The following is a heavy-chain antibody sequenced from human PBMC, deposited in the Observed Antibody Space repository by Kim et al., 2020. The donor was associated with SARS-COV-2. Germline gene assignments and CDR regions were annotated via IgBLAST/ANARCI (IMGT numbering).Heavy chain of an antibody. V-gene: IGHV1-24*01. D-gene: IGHD6-13*01. CDR3: ATGLKYSSSWYTLPEYFQH. Sequence: ASVKVSCKVSGYTLTELSMHWVRQAPGKGLEWMGGFDPEDGETIYAQKFQGRVTMTEDTSTDTAYMELSSLRSEDTAVYYCATGLKYSSSWYTLPEYFQHWGQGTLVTVSS. CDR1: GYTLTELS. J-gene: IGHJ1*01. CDR2: FDPEDGET.